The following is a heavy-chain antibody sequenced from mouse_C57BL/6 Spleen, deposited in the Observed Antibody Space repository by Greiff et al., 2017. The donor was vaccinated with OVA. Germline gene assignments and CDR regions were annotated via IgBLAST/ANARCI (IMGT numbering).Heavy chain of an antibody. D-gene: IGHD2-4*01. V-gene: IGHV1-69*01. CDR1: GYTFTSYW. CDR3: ARRDYDGFAY. Sequence: QVHVKQPGAELVMPGASVKLSCKASGYTFTSYWMHWVKQRPGQGLEWIGEIDPSDSYTNYNQKFKGKSTLTVDKSSSTAYMQLSSLTSEDSAVYYCARRDYDGFAYWGQGTLVTVSA. CDR2: IDPSDSYT. J-gene: IGHJ3*01.